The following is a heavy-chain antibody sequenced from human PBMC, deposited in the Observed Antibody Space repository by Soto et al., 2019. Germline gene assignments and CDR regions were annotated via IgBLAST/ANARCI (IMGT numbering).Heavy chain of an antibody. CDR1: GCTFSSYA. Sequence: SVKVSCKASGCTFSSYAISWVRQAPGQGLEWMGGIIPIFGTANYAQKFQGRVTITADESTSTAYMELSSLRSEDTAVYYCARDRYLRNRPLSYSSGMDVWGQGTTVTVSS. CDR3: ARDRYLRNRPLSYSSGMDV. D-gene: IGHD1-20*01. J-gene: IGHJ6*02. CDR2: IIPIFGTA. V-gene: IGHV1-69*13.